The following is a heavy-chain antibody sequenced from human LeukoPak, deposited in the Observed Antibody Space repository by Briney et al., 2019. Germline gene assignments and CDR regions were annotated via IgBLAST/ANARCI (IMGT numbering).Heavy chain of an antibody. CDR1: GRYW. Sequence: GGSLRLSCAASGRYWMHWVRQAPGKGLVWVSHINSDGSWTSYADSVKGRFTISKDNAKNTVYLEMSNLRVEDTAVYYCVSFYETYWGRGTLVTVSS. CDR2: INSDGSWT. V-gene: IGHV3-74*01. CDR3: VSFYETY. D-gene: IGHD2/OR15-2a*01. J-gene: IGHJ4*02.